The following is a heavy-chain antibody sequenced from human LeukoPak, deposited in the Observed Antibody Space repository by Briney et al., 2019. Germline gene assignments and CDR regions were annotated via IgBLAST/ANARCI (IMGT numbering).Heavy chain of an antibody. Sequence: GSLRLSCAASGSTFSSYWMSWVRQAPGKGLEWVANIKQDGSEEYYVDSVEGRFTISRDNAKNSLYLQMNSLRAEDTAVYYCARLKYYSGSYYFDYWGQGTLVTVSS. V-gene: IGHV3-7*01. D-gene: IGHD1-26*01. J-gene: IGHJ4*02. CDR1: GSTFSSYW. CDR2: IKQDGSEE. CDR3: ARLKYYSGSYYFDY.